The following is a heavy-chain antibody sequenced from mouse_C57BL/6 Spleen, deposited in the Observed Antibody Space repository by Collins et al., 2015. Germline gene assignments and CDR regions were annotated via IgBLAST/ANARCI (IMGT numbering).Heavy chain of an antibody. Sequence: QVQLQQPGAELVKPGASVKMSCKASGYTFTSYWMTWVKQRPGQGLEWIGDIYPGSGSTNYNEKFKSKATLTVDTSSSTAYMQLSSLTSEDSAVYYCANGNYWYFDVWGTGTTVTVSS. CDR3: ANGNYWYFDV. D-gene: IGHD2-1*01. CDR1: GYTFTSYW. V-gene: IGHV1-55*01. J-gene: IGHJ1*03. CDR2: IYPGSGST.